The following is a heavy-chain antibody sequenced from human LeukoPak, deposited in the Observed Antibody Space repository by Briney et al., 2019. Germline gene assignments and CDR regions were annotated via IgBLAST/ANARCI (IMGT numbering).Heavy chain of an antibody. J-gene: IGHJ3*02. CDR1: GGSFSGYY. V-gene: IGHV4-34*01. CDR2: INHSGST. CDR3: ARGSRLTGTFDI. D-gene: IGHD3-9*01. Sequence: SETLSLTCALYGGSFSGYYWSWIRQPPGKGLEWIGEINHSGSTNYSPSLKSRVTISLDTPKNQFSLKLSSVTAADTAVYYCARGSRLTGTFDIWGQGTMVTVSS.